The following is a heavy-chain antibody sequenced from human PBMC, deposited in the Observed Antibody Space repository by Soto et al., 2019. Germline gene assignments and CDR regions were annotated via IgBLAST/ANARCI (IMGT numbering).Heavy chain of an antibody. CDR2: IVVGSGNT. CDR1: GFTFTSSA. J-gene: IGHJ3*02. D-gene: IGHD3-3*01. CDR3: ARDRSITIFGPIDAFDI. V-gene: IGHV1-58*01. Sequence: SVKVSCKASGFTFTSSAVQWVRQARGQRLEWIGWIVVGSGNTNYAQKFQERVTITRDMSTSTAYMELSSLRSEDTAVYYCARDRSITIFGPIDAFDIWGQGTMVTVSS.